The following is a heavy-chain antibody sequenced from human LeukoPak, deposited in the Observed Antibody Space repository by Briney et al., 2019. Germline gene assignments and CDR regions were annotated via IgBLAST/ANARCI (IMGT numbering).Heavy chain of an antibody. D-gene: IGHD6-19*01. V-gene: IGHV1-18*01. CDR1: GYTFTSYG. J-gene: IGHJ4*02. Sequence: ASVKVSCKASGYTFTSYGISWVRQAPGQGLEWMGWISAYNGNTNYAQKLQGRVTMTTDTSTSTAYMELRSLRSDDAAVYYCAREGPNSSGWYATTCHAGPFDYWGQGTLVTVSS. CDR3: AREGPNSSGWYATTCHAGPFDY. CDR2: ISAYNGNT.